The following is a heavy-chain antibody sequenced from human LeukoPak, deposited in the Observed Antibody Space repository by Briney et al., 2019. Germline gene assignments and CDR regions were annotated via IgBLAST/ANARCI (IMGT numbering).Heavy chain of an antibody. CDR1: GFTFSSYS. CDR3: ARNPYYDILTGYSYAFDI. CDR2: ISSSSSYI. V-gene: IGHV3-21*01. J-gene: IGHJ3*02. Sequence: PGGSLRLSCAASGFTFSSYSMNWVRQAPGKGLEWVSSISSSSSYIYYADSVKGRFTISRDNAKNTLYLQMNSLRAEDTAVYYCARNPYYDILTGYSYAFDIWGQGTMVTVSS. D-gene: IGHD3-9*01.